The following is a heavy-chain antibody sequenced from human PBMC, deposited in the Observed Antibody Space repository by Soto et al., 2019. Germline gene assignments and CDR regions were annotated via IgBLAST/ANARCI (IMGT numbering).Heavy chain of an antibody. Sequence: XSVKVSCRASGYTFTGYYMHWVRQAPVQGFEWMGRISPKSGGTNYAQKFQGRVTMTWDTSLNTAYMELSSLISEDTAVYYCARPPGYISDWYYFDLWGQGTLVTVSS. V-gene: IGHV1-2*02. CDR3: ARPPGYISDWYYFDL. CDR2: ISPKSGGT. J-gene: IGHJ4*02. D-gene: IGHD6-19*01. CDR1: GYTFTGYY.